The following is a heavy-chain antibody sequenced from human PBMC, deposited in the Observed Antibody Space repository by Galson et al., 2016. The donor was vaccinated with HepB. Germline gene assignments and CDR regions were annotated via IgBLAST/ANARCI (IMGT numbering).Heavy chain of an antibody. D-gene: IGHD3-10*01. CDR1: GFSLNIDGEG. Sequence: PALVKPTQTLTLTCTFSGFSLNIDGEGVGWIRQPPGKALEWLALVYWNDDKRYSPSLKTRLTITKDASKKQVFLKMTNMDPADTATYYCAHIGLRFGDLLLDSWGQGARVTVSS. CDR3: AHIGLRFGDLLLDS. V-gene: IGHV2-5*01. J-gene: IGHJ5*01. CDR2: VYWNDDK.